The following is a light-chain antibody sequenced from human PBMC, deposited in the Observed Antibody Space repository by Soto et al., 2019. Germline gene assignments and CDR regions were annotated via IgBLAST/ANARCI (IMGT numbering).Light chain of an antibody. CDR1: QSISGN. CDR3: QQYNYWIT. J-gene: IGKJ5*01. V-gene: IGKV3-15*01. CDR2: GAS. Sequence: IVMRQSPATLSVSPGERVTLSCRASQSISGNLAWYQQKPGQDPRLLIHGASTRATGIPARFSGSGSGTEFTLTISRLEPDVFAVYFCQQYNYWITFVHGTRLEIX.